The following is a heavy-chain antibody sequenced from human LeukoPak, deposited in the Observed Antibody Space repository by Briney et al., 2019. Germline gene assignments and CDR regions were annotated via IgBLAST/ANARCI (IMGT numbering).Heavy chain of an antibody. J-gene: IGHJ4*02. D-gene: IGHD2-21*01. CDR1: GYSISSGYY. Sequence: PSETLSLTCTVSGYSISSGYYWGWIRQPPGKGLEWIGSIYHSGSTYYNPSLKSRVTISVDTSKNQFSLKLSSVTAADTAVYYCAREKSGIGIVVVRGYFDYWGQGTLVTVSS. V-gene: IGHV4-38-2*02. CDR3: AREKSGIGIVVVRGYFDY. CDR2: IYHSGST.